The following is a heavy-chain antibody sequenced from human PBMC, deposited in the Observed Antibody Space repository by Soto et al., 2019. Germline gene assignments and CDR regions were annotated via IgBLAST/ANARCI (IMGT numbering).Heavy chain of an antibody. Sequence: GEFLKISCKGSGYSFTSYWIGWVRQMPGKGLEWMGIIYPGDSDTRYSPSFQGQVTVSRDNAQKSLYLQMNSLRDEDSAVYYCARLGRDSSSGKSADYWGQGTLVTVSS. J-gene: IGHJ4*02. CDR1: GYSFTSYW. CDR3: ARLGRDSSSGKSADY. V-gene: IGHV5-51*01. D-gene: IGHD6-6*01. CDR2: IYPGDSDT.